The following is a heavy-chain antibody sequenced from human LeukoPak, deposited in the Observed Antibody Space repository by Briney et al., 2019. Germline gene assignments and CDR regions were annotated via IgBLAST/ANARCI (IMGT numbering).Heavy chain of an antibody. D-gene: IGHD5-12*01. CDR3: ARGGGYASPIGY. J-gene: IGHJ4*02. Sequence: SETLSLTGTRSGGSISTYYWSWIRQRPGKGLEWVGYIYHSGSTNYNPSLKSRVTISVDTSKNQFSLKLSSVTAADTAVYYCARGGGYASPIGYWGQGALVTVSS. V-gene: IGHV4-59*01. CDR1: GGSISTYY. CDR2: IYHSGST.